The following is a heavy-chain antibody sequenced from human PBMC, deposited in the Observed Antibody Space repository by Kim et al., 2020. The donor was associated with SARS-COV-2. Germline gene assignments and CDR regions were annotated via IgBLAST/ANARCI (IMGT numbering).Heavy chain of an antibody. CDR2: IYYSGST. CDR1: GGSISSSSYY. D-gene: IGHD1-7*01. V-gene: IGHV4-39*01. J-gene: IGHJ6*02. CDR3: ARHCRTGTTWCYYGMDV. Sequence: SETLSLTCTVSGGSISSSSYYWGWIRQPPGKGLEWIGSIYYSGSTYYNPSLKSRVTISVDTSKNQFSLKLSSVTAADTAVYYCARHCRTGTTWCYYGMDVWGQGTTVTVSS.